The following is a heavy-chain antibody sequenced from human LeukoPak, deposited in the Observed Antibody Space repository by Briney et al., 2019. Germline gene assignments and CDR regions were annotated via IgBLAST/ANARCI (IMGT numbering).Heavy chain of an antibody. D-gene: IGHD6-13*01. Sequence: PGGSLRLSCAASGFTFSSYGVHWVRQAPGKGLEWVAFIRYDGSNKYYADSVKGRFTISRDNSKNTLYLQMNSLRAEDTAVYYCAKEMGQQLVLALVFDPWGQGTLVTVSS. V-gene: IGHV3-30*02. CDR1: GFTFSSYG. CDR2: IRYDGSNK. CDR3: AKEMGQQLVLALVFDP. J-gene: IGHJ5*02.